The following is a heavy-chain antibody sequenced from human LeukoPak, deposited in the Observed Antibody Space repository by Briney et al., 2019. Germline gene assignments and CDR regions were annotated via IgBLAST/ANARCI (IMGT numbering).Heavy chain of an antibody. Sequence: MPGGSLRLSCAASGFTFSSYSMNWVRQAPGKGLECVSSISSSSSYIYYADSVKGRFTISRDNAKNSLYLQMNSLRAEDTAVYYCASPLTPYYYDSQYDYWGQGTLVTVSS. CDR2: ISSSSSYI. V-gene: IGHV3-21*01. CDR3: ASPLTPYYYDSQYDY. D-gene: IGHD3-22*01. CDR1: GFTFSSYS. J-gene: IGHJ4*02.